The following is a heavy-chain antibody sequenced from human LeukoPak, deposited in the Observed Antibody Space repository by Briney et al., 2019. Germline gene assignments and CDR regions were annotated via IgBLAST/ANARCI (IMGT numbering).Heavy chain of an antibody. Sequence: GGSLRLSCAASGFTFRNYGMSWVRQAPGKGLEWLANIKLDGSDKHYADSVKGRFTISRDNAKNSLYLQMNSLRAEDTAVYYCARFGQVIAARPYNWFDPWGQGTLVTVSS. V-gene: IGHV3-7*01. D-gene: IGHD6-6*01. CDR3: ARFGQVIAARPYNWFDP. J-gene: IGHJ5*02. CDR2: IKLDGSDK. CDR1: GFTFRNYG.